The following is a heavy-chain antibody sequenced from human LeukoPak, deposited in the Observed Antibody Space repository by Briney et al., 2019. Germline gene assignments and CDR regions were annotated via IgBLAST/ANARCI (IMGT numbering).Heavy chain of an antibody. Sequence: GGSLRLSCAASGFTFSSYWMSWVRQAPGKGLEWVANIKQDGSEKYYVDSVKGRFTISRANAKNSLYLQMNSLRAEDTAVYYCARDPRITIFGVVTRSFDIWGQGTMVTVSS. V-gene: IGHV3-7*01. CDR3: ARDPRITIFGVVTRSFDI. CDR1: GFTFSSYW. D-gene: IGHD3-3*01. CDR2: IKQDGSEK. J-gene: IGHJ3*02.